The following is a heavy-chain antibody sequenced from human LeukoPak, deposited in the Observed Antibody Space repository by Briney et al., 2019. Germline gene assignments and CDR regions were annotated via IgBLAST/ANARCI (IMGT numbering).Heavy chain of an antibody. V-gene: IGHV1-18*01. CDR3: ARVYTGTGTDSDAFDI. Sequence: ASVKVSCKASGYIFSKYAITWVRQAPGQGPEWMGWISVNNGNTKYAQKFQGRVTMTTDTSTSTAHMELRSLRSDDTAVYYCARVYTGTGTDSDAFDIWGQGTMVTVSS. CDR1: GYIFSKYA. CDR2: ISVNNGNT. J-gene: IGHJ3*02. D-gene: IGHD6-13*01.